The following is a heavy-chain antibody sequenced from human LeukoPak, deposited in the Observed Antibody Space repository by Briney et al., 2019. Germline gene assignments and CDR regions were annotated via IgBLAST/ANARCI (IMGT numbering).Heavy chain of an antibody. V-gene: IGHV3-7*05. CDR1: GFTLSSYW. D-gene: IGHD5-18*01. Sequence: GGSLRLSCAASGFTLSSYWMSWVRQAPGKGLEWVANIKEDGSEKNYVDSVKGRLTISRDNAKNSVYLQMNSLRAEDTAVYYCARDRGYSTFDIWGQGTMVTVSS. J-gene: IGHJ3*02. CDR3: ARDRGYSTFDI. CDR2: IKEDGSEK.